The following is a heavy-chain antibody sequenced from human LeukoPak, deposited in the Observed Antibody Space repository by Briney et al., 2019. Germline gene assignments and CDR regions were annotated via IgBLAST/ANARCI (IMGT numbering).Heavy chain of an antibody. CDR3: ARGGIAVAGGIDY. CDR2: INHSGST. J-gene: IGHJ4*02. Sequence: PSETLSLTCAVYGGSFSGYYWSWIRQPPGKGLEWIGEINHSGSTNYNPSLKSRVTISVDTSKNQFSLKLSSVTAADTAVYYCARGGIAVAGGIDYWGQGTLVTVSS. CDR1: GGSFSGYY. V-gene: IGHV4-34*01. D-gene: IGHD6-19*01.